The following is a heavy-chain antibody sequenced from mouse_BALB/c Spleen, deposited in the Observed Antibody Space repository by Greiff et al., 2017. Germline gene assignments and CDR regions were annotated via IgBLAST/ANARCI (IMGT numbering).Heavy chain of an antibody. V-gene: IGHV5-6-4*01. CDR3: TRDEGLDY. CDR2: ISSGGSYT. CDR1: GFTFSSYT. Sequence: EVMLVESGGGLVKPGGSLKLSCAASGFTFSSYTMSWVRQTPEKRLEWVATISSGGSYTYYPDSVKGRFTISRDNAKNTLYLQMSSLKSEDTAMYYCTRDEGLDYWGQGTTLTVSS. J-gene: IGHJ2*01. D-gene: IGHD2-4*01.